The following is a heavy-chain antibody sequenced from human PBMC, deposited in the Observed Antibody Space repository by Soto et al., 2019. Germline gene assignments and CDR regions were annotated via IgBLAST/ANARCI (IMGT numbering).Heavy chain of an antibody. CDR1: GFTFNAWH. Sequence: QVQLVQSGAEVKKPGASVKVSCKTSGFTFNAWHIHWVRQAPGQGLEWMGWINPNNGATNYAQKFEGWVTMTRDTTTNTAYMELTSLKSDDTAVYYCARSYLYGSRIYELWFDPRGQGTLVSVSS. CDR2: INPNNGAT. CDR3: ARSYLYGSRIYELWFDP. V-gene: IGHV1-2*04. D-gene: IGHD3-10*01. J-gene: IGHJ5*02.